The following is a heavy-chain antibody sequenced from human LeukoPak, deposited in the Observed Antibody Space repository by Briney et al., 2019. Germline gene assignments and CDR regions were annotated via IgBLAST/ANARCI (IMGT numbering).Heavy chain of an antibody. J-gene: IGHJ3*02. V-gene: IGHV4-39*01. CDR3: ARPLDCNYGGTAFDI. Sequence: MASETLSPTCTVSGGSVSNSNYCWGWIRQPPGKQLEWIGSIDYSGSPLYNPSLKSRVTISVDTSKNQFSLKLSSVTAADTAVYYCARPLDCNYGGTAFDIWGQGTMVTVSS. CDR2: IDYSGSP. CDR1: GGSVSNSNYC. D-gene: IGHD4-23*01.